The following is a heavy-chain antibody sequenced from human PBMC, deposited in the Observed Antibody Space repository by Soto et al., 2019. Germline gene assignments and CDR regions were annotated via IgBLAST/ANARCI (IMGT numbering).Heavy chain of an antibody. CDR1: GGSISSGGYY. Sequence: QVQLQESGPGLVKPSQTLSLTCTVSGGSISSGGYYWSWIRQHPGKGLEWIGYIYYSGSTYYNPSLKSRVTISVDTSKNQFSLKLSSVTAADTAVYYCARDTTVTLYYYYYGMDVWGQGTTVTVSS. D-gene: IGHD4-17*01. CDR2: IYYSGST. V-gene: IGHV4-31*03. CDR3: ARDTTVTLYYYYYGMDV. J-gene: IGHJ6*02.